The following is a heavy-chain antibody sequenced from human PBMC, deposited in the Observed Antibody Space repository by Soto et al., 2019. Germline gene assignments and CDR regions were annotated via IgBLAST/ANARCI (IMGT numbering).Heavy chain of an antibody. D-gene: IGHD3-3*01. Sequence: SETLSLTXTVSGASIDTHYWSWIRQSPGKGLEWIGYIYHSRSTNYNPSLKSRVTISVDTSRNQFSLKLKFVTAADTAIYYCAKSMTIFGVDPFDPWGQGTLVTVSS. CDR2: IYHSRST. CDR1: GASIDTHY. J-gene: IGHJ5*02. V-gene: IGHV4-59*11. CDR3: AKSMTIFGVDPFDP.